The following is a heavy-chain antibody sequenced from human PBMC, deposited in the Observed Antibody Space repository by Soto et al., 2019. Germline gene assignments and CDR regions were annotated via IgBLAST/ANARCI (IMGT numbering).Heavy chain of an antibody. J-gene: IGHJ3*02. V-gene: IGHV3-23*01. CDR2: ISGRGGST. CDR1: VFTFSSYA. D-gene: IGHD3-10*01. Sequence: EVQLLESGGGLVQPGVYLRLSCAASVFTFSSYAMCWVRQATGKGLGWVLAISGRGGSTYYADSVKGRFTISRDNSKRTLYMQMNSLRAEDTAVYYCANSGSGAFDIWGQGTMVTVSS. CDR3: ANSGSGAFDI.